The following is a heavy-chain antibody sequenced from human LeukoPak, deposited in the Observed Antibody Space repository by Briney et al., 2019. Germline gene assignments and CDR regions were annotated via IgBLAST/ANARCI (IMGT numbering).Heavy chain of an antibody. CDR2: IKQDGSEK. J-gene: IGHJ4*02. CDR1: GFTFSSYW. D-gene: IGHD3-22*01. V-gene: IGHV3-7*01. CDR3: ARDKWYYDSSGYYGYY. Sequence: PGGSLRLSCAASGFTFSSYWMSWVRQAPGKGLEWVANIKQDGSEKYYVDSVKGRFTISRDNAKNSLYLQMNSLRAEDTAVYYCARDKWYYDSSGYYGYYWGQGTLVTVSS.